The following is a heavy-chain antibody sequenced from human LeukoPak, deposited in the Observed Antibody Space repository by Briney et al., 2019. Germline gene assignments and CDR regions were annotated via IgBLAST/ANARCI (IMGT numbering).Heavy chain of an antibody. V-gene: IGHV4-59*02. CDR1: GGSVSNYY. Sequence: PSETLSLTCTVSGGSVSNYYWSWIRQSPGKGLEWIGYIYYTETSYNPSLKSRDTISADTSKNQFSLKLYSVTAADTAVYYCATRKLGNDYWGQGTLVTVSS. J-gene: IGHJ4*02. CDR2: IYYTET. CDR3: ATRKLGNDY. D-gene: IGHD7-27*01.